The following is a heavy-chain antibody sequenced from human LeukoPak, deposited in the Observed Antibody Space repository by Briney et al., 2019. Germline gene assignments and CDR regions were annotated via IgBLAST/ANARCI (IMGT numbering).Heavy chain of an antibody. J-gene: IGHJ4*02. CDR1: GFALNDNGVR. CDR2: ADWNDDE. V-gene: IGHV2-70*04. Sequence: ESGPTLLNPKQTLTMTCVFSGFALNDNGVRVAGISQPPGQALEWLAHADWNDDEFYSSSLTHRLTISKDTSKSQVVLKMTNMAPVDTGTYFCALTRGGGIYAFDSWGQGVVVTVSS. D-gene: IGHD2-15*01. CDR3: ALTRGGGIYAFDS.